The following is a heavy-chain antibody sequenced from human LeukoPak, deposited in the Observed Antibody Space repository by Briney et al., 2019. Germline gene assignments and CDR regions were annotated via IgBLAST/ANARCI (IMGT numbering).Heavy chain of an antibody. V-gene: IGHV3-23*01. Sequence: GGSLRLSCAASGFTFSSYAMSWVRQAPGKGREGVSGISGSGTSTYYADSVKGRFTISRDNSKNTLYLQMNSLRAEDTAVYYCAKDPLYGGSRSPYYFDYWGQGTLVTL. J-gene: IGHJ4*02. CDR1: GFTFSSYA. D-gene: IGHD3-10*01. CDR2: ISGSGTST. CDR3: AKDPLYGGSRSPYYFDY.